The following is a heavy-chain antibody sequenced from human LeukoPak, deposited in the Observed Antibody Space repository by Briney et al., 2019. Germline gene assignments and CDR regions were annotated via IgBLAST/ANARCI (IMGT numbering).Heavy chain of an antibody. CDR2: INWNGGST. J-gene: IGHJ4*02. CDR1: GFTFDDYG. Sequence: GGSLRLSCAASGFTFDDYGMSWVRQAPGKGLEWVSGINWNGGSTGYADSVKGRFTISRDNAKNSLYLQMNSLRAEDTALYYCAKGSVGGNYGDYFFHFDYWGQGTLVTVSS. D-gene: IGHD4-17*01. CDR3: AKGSVGGNYGDYFFHFDY. V-gene: IGHV3-20*04.